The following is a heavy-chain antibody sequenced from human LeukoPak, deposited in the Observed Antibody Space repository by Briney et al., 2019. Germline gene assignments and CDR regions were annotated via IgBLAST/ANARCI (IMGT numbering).Heavy chain of an antibody. D-gene: IGHD3-10*01. CDR3: ARDQVVRGHRVWFDP. V-gene: IGHV3-7*01. J-gene: IGHJ5*02. CDR2: IKQDGSDK. CDR1: GFTFSSSW. Sequence: GGSLRLSCAASGFTFSSSWMSWVRQAPGEGLEWLANIKQDGSDKYYVDSVKGRFTISRDNDENSLYLQMNSLRAEDTAVYYCARDQVVRGHRVWFDPWGQGTLVTVSS.